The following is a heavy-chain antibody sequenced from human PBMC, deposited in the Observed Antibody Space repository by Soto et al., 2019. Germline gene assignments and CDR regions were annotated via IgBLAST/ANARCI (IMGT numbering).Heavy chain of an antibody. CDR2: IKQDGSEK. D-gene: IGHD3-9*01. J-gene: IGHJ4*02. V-gene: IGHV3-7*01. CDR3: ARAALNYDILTGYYNPYSFDS. Sequence: GGSLRLSCAGSGFTFRSYWMSWVRQAPGKGLEWVANIKQDGSEKYYVESVKGRSTISRDNAKNSLYLQMNSLRAEDTAVYYCARAALNYDILTGYYNPYSFDSWGQGTLVTVSS. CDR1: GFTFRSYW.